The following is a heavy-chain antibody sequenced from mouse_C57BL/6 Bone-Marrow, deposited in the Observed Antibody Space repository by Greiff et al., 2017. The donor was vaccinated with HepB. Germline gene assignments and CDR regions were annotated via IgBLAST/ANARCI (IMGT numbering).Heavy chain of an antibody. V-gene: IGHV5-17*01. D-gene: IGHD2-4*01. Sequence: EVKLQESGGGLVKPGGSLKLSCAASGFTFSDYGMHWVRQAPEKGLEWVAYISSGSSTIYYADTVKGRFTISRDNAKNTLFLQMTSLRSEDTAMYYCARDYDPWYFDVWGTGTTVTVSS. CDR3: ARDYDPWYFDV. CDR2: ISSGSSTI. J-gene: IGHJ1*03. CDR1: GFTFSDYG.